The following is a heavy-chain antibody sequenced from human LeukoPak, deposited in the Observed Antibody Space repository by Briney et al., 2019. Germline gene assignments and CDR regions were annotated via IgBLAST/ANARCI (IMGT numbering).Heavy chain of an antibody. CDR2: ISGSGST. CDR3: ARDRTYYDSTGYYFDF. J-gene: IGHJ4*02. Sequence: PSETLSLTCTVSGDSISSYYWSWIRQPAWKGLEWIARISGSGSTKYNPSLKSRVTLSVDTSKNQFSLKLSSVTAADTAVYYCARDRTYYDSTGYYFDFRGQGTLVTVSS. D-gene: IGHD3-22*01. CDR1: GDSISSYY. V-gene: IGHV4-4*07.